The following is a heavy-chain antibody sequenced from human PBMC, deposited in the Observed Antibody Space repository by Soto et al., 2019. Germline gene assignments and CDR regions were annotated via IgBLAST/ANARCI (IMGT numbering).Heavy chain of an antibody. D-gene: IGHD3-10*01. CDR1: GGTFSSYT. CDR3: ARDSTGEVRRVILWWFDP. CDR2: IIPILGIA. Sequence: QVLLVQSGAEVKKPGSSVKVSCKASGGTFSSYTISWVRQAPGQGLEWMGRIIPILGIANYAQKFQGRVTITADKSTSTAYMELSSLRSEDTAVYYCARDSTGEVRRVILWWFDPWGQGTLVTVSS. V-gene: IGHV1-69*08. J-gene: IGHJ5*02.